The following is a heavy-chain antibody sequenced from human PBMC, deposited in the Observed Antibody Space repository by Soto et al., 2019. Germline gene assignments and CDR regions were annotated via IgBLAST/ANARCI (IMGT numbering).Heavy chain of an antibody. J-gene: IGHJ3*02. D-gene: IGHD3-22*01. CDR2: TYYRSKWYN. CDR1: GDSVSSNSAA. CDR3: ARDLENYYDSSGYHAGAFDI. V-gene: IGHV6-1*01. Sequence: KQSQTLSLTCAISGDSVSSNSAAWNWIRQSPSRGLEWLGRTYYRSKWYNDYAVSVKSRITINPDTSKNQFSLQLNSVTPEDTAVYYCARDLENYYDSSGYHAGAFDIWGQGTMVTVSS.